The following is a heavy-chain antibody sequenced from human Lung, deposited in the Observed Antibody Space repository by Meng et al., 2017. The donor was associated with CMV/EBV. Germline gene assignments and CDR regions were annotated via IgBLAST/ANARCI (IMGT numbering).Heavy chain of an antibody. CDR3: ALFTRSWFDP. D-gene: IGHD2-2*01. CDR1: GFSLSTSEVG. CDR2: IYWDDDK. V-gene: IGHV2-5*02. Sequence: QITLKESCPTLVKPTQTLTLTFTFSGFSLSTSEVGVGWIRQPPGKALEWLAVIYWDDDKRYSPSLKSRLTITKDTSKNQVVLTLTNMDPVDTATYYCALFTRSWFDPWGQGTLVTVSS. J-gene: IGHJ5*02.